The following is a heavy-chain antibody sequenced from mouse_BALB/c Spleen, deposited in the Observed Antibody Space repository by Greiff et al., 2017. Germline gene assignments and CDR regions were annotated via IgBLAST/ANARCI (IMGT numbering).Heavy chain of an antibody. Sequence: EVKLVESGGGLVKPGGSLKLSCAASGFAFSSYDMSWVRQTPEKRLEWVAYISSGGGSTYYPDTVKGRFTISRDNAKNTLYLQMSSLKSEDTAMYYCARQYRRAMDYWGQGTSVTVSS. V-gene: IGHV5-12-1*01. CDR3: ARQYRRAMDY. CDR2: ISSGGGST. D-gene: IGHD2-14*01. J-gene: IGHJ4*01. CDR1: GFAFSSYD.